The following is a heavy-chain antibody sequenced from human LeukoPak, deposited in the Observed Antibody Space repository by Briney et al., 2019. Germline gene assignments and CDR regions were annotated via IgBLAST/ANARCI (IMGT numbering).Heavy chain of an antibody. CDR3: ARVGDYYDSSALY. J-gene: IGHJ4*02. CDR2: IYYSGST. D-gene: IGHD3-22*01. CDR1: GGSISSYY. Sequence: SETLSLTCTVSGGSISSYYWSWIRQPPGKGLEWIGYIYYSGSTNYNPSLKSRVTISVDTSKNQFSLKLSSVTAADTAVYYCARVGDYYDSSALYWGQGTLVTVSS. V-gene: IGHV4-59*08.